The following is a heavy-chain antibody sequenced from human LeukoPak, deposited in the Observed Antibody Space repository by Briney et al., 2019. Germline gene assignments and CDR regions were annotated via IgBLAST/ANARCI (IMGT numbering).Heavy chain of an antibody. CDR1: GGSISSYY. CDR2: IYTSGST. V-gene: IGHV4-4*07. CDR3: ARDGGSSGNGAYYMDV. D-gene: IGHD2-15*01. J-gene: IGHJ6*03. Sequence: SSETLSLTCTVSGGSISSYYWSWIRQPAGKGLEWIGRIYTSGSTNYNPSLKSRVTMSVDTSKNQFSLKLSSVTAADTAVYYCARDGGSSGNGAYYMDVWGKGTTVTVSS.